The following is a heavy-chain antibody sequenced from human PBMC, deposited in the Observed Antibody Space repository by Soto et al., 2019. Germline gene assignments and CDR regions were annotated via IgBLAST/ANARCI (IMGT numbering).Heavy chain of an antibody. J-gene: IGHJ6*02. CDR3: ASSDGYNYGYYYYYGMDV. Sequence: QVQLQESGPGLVKPSETLSLTCTVSGGSISSYYWSWIRQPPGKGLEWIGYIYYSGSTNYNPSLKSRVTISVDTSKNQCSLKLSSVTAADTAVYYCASSDGYNYGYYYYYGMDVWGQGTTVTVSS. CDR1: GGSISSYY. D-gene: IGHD5-12*01. V-gene: IGHV4-59*08. CDR2: IYYSGST.